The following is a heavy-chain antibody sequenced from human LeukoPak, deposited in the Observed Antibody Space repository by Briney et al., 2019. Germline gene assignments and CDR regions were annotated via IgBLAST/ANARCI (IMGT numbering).Heavy chain of an antibody. J-gene: IGHJ5*01. CDR3: VRNVDIFMPSAS. V-gene: IGHV4-39*01. D-gene: IGHD2/OR15-2a*01. Sequence: SETLSLTCTVSGGSISSYYWGWIRQSPGKGLEWIGSIYYSGSTYYNPSLKSRVTISVDTSKKQFSLKLSSVTAADTAVYYCVRNVDIFMPSASWGQEPWSPSPQ. CDR1: GGSISSYY. CDR2: IYYSGST.